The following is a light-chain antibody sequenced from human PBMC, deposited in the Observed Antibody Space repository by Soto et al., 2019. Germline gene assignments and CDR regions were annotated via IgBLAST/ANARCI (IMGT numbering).Light chain of an antibody. V-gene: IGKV3-11*01. J-gene: IGKJ4*01. CDR1: QSVTTN. CDR3: QQRSNWPPIT. Sequence: EVVMTQSPATLSVSPGERVTFSFRASQSVTTNLAWYQHKPGQSPRLLISDASTGASGIPPRFSGSGSGTDFTLTISSLGPEDSAVYYCQQRSNWPPITFGGGTKVDIK. CDR2: DAS.